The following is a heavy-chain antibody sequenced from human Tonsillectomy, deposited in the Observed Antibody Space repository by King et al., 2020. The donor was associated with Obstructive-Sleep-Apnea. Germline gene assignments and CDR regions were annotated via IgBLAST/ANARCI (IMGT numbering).Heavy chain of an antibody. J-gene: IGHJ4*02. CDR2: ISWNSGSI. CDR1: GFTFDDYA. CDR3: AKDGGTSWFGEGSDY. V-gene: IGHV3-9*01. Sequence: VQLVESGGGLVQPGRSLRLSCAASGFTFDDYAMHLVRQAPGKGLEWVSGISWNSGSIGYADSVKGRFTISRDNAKNSLYLQMNSLRAEDTALYYCAKDGGTSWFGEGSDYWGQGTLVTVSS. D-gene: IGHD3-10*01.